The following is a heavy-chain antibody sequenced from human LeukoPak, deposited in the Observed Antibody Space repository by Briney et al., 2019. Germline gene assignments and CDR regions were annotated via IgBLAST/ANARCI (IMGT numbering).Heavy chain of an antibody. D-gene: IGHD3-10*01. CDR1: GFTFSSYA. CDR3: AKAATYYYGSADY. J-gene: IGHJ4*02. Sequence: GGSLRLSCAASGFTFSSYAMSWVRQAPGKGLEWVSAISGSGGSTYYADSVKGRFTISRDNSTNTLYLQMNSLRAEDTAVYYFAKAATYYYGSADYWGQGTLVTVSS. V-gene: IGHV3-23*01. CDR2: ISGSGGST.